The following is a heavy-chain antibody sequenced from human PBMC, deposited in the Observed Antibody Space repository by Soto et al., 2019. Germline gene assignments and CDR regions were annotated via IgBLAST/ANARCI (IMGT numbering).Heavy chain of an antibody. CDR2: IIPIFGTA. CDR1: GGTFSSYA. CDR3: ARDRKPTYYYDSSGYSSFDY. D-gene: IGHD3-22*01. J-gene: IGHJ4*02. V-gene: IGHV1-69*01. Sequence: VKVSCKASGGTFSSYAISWVRQAPGQGLEWMGGIIPIFGTANYAQKFQGRVTITADESTSTAYMELSSLRSEDTAVYYCARDRKPTYYYDSSGYSSFDYWGQGTLVTVSS.